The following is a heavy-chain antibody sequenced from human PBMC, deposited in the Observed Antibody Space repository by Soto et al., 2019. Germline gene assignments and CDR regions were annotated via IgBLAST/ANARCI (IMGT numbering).Heavy chain of an antibody. CDR2: IWYDGSNK. V-gene: IGHV3-33*01. CDR3: ARELGYCSSTSCYKGYYGMDV. D-gene: IGHD2-2*02. CDR1: GFTFSSYG. Sequence: RRLSCAASGFTFSSYGMHWVRQAPGKGLEWVAVIWYDGSNKYYADSVKGRFIISRDNSKNTLYLQMNSLRAEDTAVYYCARELGYCSSTSCYKGYYGMDVWRPGTTVTVSS. J-gene: IGHJ6*02.